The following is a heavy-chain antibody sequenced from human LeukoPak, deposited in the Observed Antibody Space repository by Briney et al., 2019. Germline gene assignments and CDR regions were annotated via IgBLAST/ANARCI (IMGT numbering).Heavy chain of an antibody. D-gene: IGHD2-2*01. CDR2: MNPNSGNT. V-gene: IGHV1-8*01. J-gene: IGHJ5*02. CDR3: ARGRYCSSTSCYAYDWFDP. CDR1: GYTFTSYD. Sequence: GASVTVSCKASGYTFTSYDINWVRQATGQGLEWMGWMNPNSGNTGYAQKFQGRVTMTRNTSISTAYMELSSLRSEDTAVYYCARGRYCSSTSCYAYDWFDPWGQGTLVTVSS.